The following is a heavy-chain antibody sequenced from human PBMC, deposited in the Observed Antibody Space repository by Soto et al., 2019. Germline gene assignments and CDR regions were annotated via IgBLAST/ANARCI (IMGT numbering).Heavy chain of an antibody. CDR2: IWYDGSNK. CDR3: AGPIFVDAFDI. V-gene: IGHV3-33*01. CDR1: GFTFSSYG. J-gene: IGHJ3*02. D-gene: IGHD3-3*01. Sequence: GGSLRLSCAASGFTFSSYGMHWVRQAPGKGLEWVAVIWYDGSNKYYADSVKGRFTISRDNSKNTLYLQMNSLRAEDTAVYYCAGPIFVDAFDIWGQGTMVTVSS.